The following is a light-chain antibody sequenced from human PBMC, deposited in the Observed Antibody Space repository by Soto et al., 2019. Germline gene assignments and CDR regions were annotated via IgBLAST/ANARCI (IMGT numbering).Light chain of an antibody. Sequence: EIVLTQSPATLSLSPGERATLSCSASQSVSRYLAWYQQKPGQAPRLLIYGASTRATGIPVRFSGSGSGTDFTLTISSLQSEDFAVYYCQQYSNWPPITFGQGTRLEIK. CDR3: QQYSNWPPIT. CDR2: GAS. V-gene: IGKV3-15*01. CDR1: QSVSRY. J-gene: IGKJ5*01.